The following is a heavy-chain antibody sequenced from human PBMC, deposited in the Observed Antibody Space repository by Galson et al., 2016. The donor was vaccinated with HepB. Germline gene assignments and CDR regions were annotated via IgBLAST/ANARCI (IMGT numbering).Heavy chain of an antibody. V-gene: IGHV1-8*01. Sequence: SVKVSCKASGYTFTKSDINWVRQAPGQGLEWMGWMNPNSGNTGSAQTFKGRVTMTRNTAISTAYMELSSLRIEDTAVYYCAREGMIVAAKRDYYGMDVWGQGTTVTVSS. CDR1: GYTFTKSD. CDR3: AREGMIVAAKRDYYGMDV. J-gene: IGHJ6*02. D-gene: IGHD1-26*01. CDR2: MNPNSGNT.